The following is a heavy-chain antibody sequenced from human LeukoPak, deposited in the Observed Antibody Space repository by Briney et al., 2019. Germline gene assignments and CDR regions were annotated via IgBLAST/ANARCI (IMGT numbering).Heavy chain of an antibody. CDR2: ISGSGGST. CDR1: GFTFSSYA. V-gene: IGHV3-23*01. CDR3: AREGRYCSGGSCYSRNAFDI. Sequence: GGSLRLSCAASGFTFSSYAMSWVRQAPGKGLEWVSAISGSGGSTYYADSVKGRFTISRDNSKNTLYLQMNSLRAEDTAVYYCAREGRYCSGGSCYSRNAFDIWGQGTMVTVSS. D-gene: IGHD2-15*01. J-gene: IGHJ3*02.